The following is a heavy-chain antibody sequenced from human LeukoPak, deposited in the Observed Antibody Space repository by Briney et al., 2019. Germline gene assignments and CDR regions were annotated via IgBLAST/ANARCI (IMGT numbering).Heavy chain of an antibody. J-gene: IGHJ4*02. CDR3: ARGAKLGIYY. V-gene: IGHV4-4*09. CDR2: IYTSGST. Sequence: PSETLSLTCTVSGGSISSYYWSWIRQPPGKGLEWIGYIYTSGSTNYNPSLKSRVTISVDTSKNQFSLKLSSVTAADTAVYYCARGAKLGIYYWGQGTLVTVSS. D-gene: IGHD7-27*01. CDR1: GGSISSYY.